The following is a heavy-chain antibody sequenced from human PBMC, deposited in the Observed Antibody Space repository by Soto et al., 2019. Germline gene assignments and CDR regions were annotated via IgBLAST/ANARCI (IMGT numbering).Heavy chain of an antibody. CDR2: ISGSGNIT. V-gene: IGHV3-48*03. D-gene: IGHD2-8*01. CDR3: ARGGVY. J-gene: IGHJ4*01. CDR1: GFTFRSHE. Sequence: HPVGSLRLSCAASGFTFRSHEMNWVRQAPGKGLEWISYISGSGNITYYADSVKGRFTISRDNAQKSLYLQMNSLRVEDTAVYYCARGGVYWGHGTLVTVSS.